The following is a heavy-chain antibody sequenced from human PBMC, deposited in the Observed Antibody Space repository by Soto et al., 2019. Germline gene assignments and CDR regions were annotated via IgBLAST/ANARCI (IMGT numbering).Heavy chain of an antibody. Sequence: QVQLVQSGAELKKPGASVKVSCKASGYTFSNYDMNWGRPATGQWPEWLGWVSPNNGYTGYAQKFKGRVTLTTDISATTANMELTSIRSEDTAIYYFWRVSRKGSAIDFGSGGPGTLINVSS. CDR3: WRVSRKGSAIDFGS. J-gene: IGHJ4*02. D-gene: IGHD3-10*01. V-gene: IGHV1-8*01. CDR1: GYTFSNYD. CDR2: VSPNNGYT.